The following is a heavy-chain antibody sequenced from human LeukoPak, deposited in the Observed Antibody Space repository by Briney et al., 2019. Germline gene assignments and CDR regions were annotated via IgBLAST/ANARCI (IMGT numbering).Heavy chain of an antibody. J-gene: IGHJ4*02. CDR2: INSDGSST. CDR3: ARLYSSSLGLDY. D-gene: IGHD6-6*01. Sequence: GGSLRLSCAASGFTFSSYWMHWVRQPPGKGLEWVSRINSDGSSTTYADSMKGRFTISRDNAKNTLYLQMNILSGGDTAGYYCARLYSSSLGLDYWGQGILVTVSS. CDR1: GFTFSSYW. V-gene: IGHV3-74*01.